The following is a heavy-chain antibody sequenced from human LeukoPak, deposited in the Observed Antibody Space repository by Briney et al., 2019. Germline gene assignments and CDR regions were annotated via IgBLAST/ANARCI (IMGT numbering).Heavy chain of an antibody. CDR2: XIPIFGTA. V-gene: IGHV1-69*01. Sequence: AXXKVSCKASGGXXXXYAXSWVRQXPXQGLEXXGXXIPIFGTANYAQKFQGRVTITADESTSTAYMELSSLRSEDTAVYYCARGELRSGYSYGPIDYWGQGTLVTVSS. CDR1: GGXXXXYA. J-gene: IGHJ4*02. D-gene: IGHD5-18*01. CDR3: ARGELRSGYSYGPIDY.